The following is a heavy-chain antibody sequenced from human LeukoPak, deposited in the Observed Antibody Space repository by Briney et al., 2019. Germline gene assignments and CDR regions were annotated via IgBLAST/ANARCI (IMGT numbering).Heavy chain of an antibody. Sequence: GASVKVSCKASGGTFSSYAISWVRQAPGQGLEWMGGIIPIFGTANYAQKFQGRVTITADESTSTAYMELSSLRSEDTAVYYCATARIQLWLDADYYYYYGMDVWGQGTTVTVSS. D-gene: IGHD5-18*01. J-gene: IGHJ6*02. CDR3: ATARIQLWLDADYYYYYGMDV. CDR1: GGTFSSYA. CDR2: IIPIFGTA. V-gene: IGHV1-69*13.